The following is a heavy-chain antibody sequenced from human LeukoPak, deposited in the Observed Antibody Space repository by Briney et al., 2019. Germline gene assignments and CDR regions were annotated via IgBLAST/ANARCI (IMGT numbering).Heavy chain of an antibody. D-gene: IGHD3-10*01. V-gene: IGHV3-20*04. CDR2: ISWNGGNT. CDR1: GFTFSDYG. Sequence: GRSLRLSCAASGFTFSDYGMSWVRRAPGKGLEWVSGISWNGGNTGYADAVKGRFTISRDNAKNSLYLQMNSLRAEDTALYYCARSTTYYYGSGSYYFDCWGQGTQV. CDR3: ARSTTYYYGSGSYYFDC. J-gene: IGHJ4*02.